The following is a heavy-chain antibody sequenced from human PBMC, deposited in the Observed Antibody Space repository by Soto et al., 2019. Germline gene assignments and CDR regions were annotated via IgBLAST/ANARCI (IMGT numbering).Heavy chain of an antibody. CDR3: ARVGGFGATTSDY. D-gene: IGHD3-10*01. Sequence: QVQLQESGPGLVKPSQTLSLTCTVSGGSISSGDYYWSWIRQPPGKGLEWIVYIYYSGSTYYNPSLKSRVTISVDKSKNQFSLKLSSVTAADTAVYYCARVGGFGATTSDYWGQGTLVTVSS. CDR1: GGSISSGDYY. CDR2: IYYSGST. J-gene: IGHJ4*02. V-gene: IGHV4-30-4*01.